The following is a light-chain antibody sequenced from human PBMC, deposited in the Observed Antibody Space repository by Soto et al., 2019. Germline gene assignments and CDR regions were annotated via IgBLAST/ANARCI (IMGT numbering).Light chain of an antibody. Sequence: QSALTQPASVSGSPGQSITISCTGTSSDVGDFNYVSWYQHHPGKAPKLIIYEVSNRPSGVSYRFSGSSSGNTASLTISGLQAEDEAHYYCNSYTRSALVIFGGGTKVTVL. J-gene: IGLJ2*01. V-gene: IGLV2-14*01. CDR2: EVS. CDR1: SSDVGDFNY. CDR3: NSYTRSALVI.